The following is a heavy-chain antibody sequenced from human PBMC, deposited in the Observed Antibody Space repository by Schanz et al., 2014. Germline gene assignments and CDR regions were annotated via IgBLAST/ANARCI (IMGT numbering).Heavy chain of an antibody. D-gene: IGHD3-10*01. CDR3: ARGGFGEVSYFDY. J-gene: IGHJ4*02. CDR1: EFTFSTDA. V-gene: IGHV3-33*08. CDR2: IWSDGTNE. Sequence: VQLLESGGGLVQPGGSLRLSCAASEFTFSTDAMSWVRQAPGKGLEWVAVIWSDGTNEYYADSVKGRFTISGDSSKYTVYLQMNSLRADDTAVYYCARGGFGEVSYFDYWAQGTLVTVSS.